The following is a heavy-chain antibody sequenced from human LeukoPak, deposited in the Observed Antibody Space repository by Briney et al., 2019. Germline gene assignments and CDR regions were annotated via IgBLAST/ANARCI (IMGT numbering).Heavy chain of an antibody. J-gene: IGHJ4*02. V-gene: IGHV3-23*01. D-gene: IGHD3-10*01. CDR1: GFMFSDYA. Sequence: GGSLRLSCVVSGFMFSDYAMTWVRQAPGKGLEWVSSSGGGVSAYYADSVRGGVSISRDNCKNTLYLQMNSLTAEDTAVYFCAKSLTVTPGVDKPHDYWGPGTLVTVSS. CDR2: SGGGVSA. CDR3: AKSLTVTPGVDKPHDY.